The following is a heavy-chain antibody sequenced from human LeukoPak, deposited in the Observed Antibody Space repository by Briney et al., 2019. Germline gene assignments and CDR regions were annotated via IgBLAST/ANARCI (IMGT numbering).Heavy chain of an antibody. Sequence: TSETLSLTCTVSGGSISSGSYYWSWIRQPAGKGLEWIGRIYTSGSTNYNPSLKSRVTISVDTSKNQFSLKLSSVTAADTAVYYCARGRGYSYGKDYYYYYMDVWGKGTTVTVSS. CDR1: GGSISSGSYY. CDR2: IYTSGST. V-gene: IGHV4-61*02. D-gene: IGHD5-18*01. CDR3: ARGRGYSYGKDYYYYYMDV. J-gene: IGHJ6*03.